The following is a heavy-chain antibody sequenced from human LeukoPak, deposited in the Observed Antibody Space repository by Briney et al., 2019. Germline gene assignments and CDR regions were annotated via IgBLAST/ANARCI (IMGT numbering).Heavy chain of an antibody. Sequence: GGSLRLSCAASGFTFSDYYMSWIRQAPGKGLEWVSTISGSGGSTYYADSVKGRFTISRDNSKNTLYLQMNSLRAEDTAVYYCAKERNYDFWSEHSFDYWGQGTLVTVSS. CDR1: GFTFSDYY. J-gene: IGHJ4*02. V-gene: IGHV3-23*01. CDR2: ISGSGGST. D-gene: IGHD3-3*01. CDR3: AKERNYDFWSEHSFDY.